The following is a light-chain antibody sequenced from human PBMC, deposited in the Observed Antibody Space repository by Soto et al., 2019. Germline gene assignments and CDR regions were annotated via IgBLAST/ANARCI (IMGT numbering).Light chain of an antibody. CDR2: AVS. CDR1: QGIRND. CDR3: LQHYNYSRT. Sequence: AIQMTQSPSSLSASVGDRVTITCRASQGIRNDLGWYQQKPGEAPKLLIYAVSHLQSGVPSRFSGSGSGPDFTLTISSLQPEDFATYSSLQHYNYSRTFGQGTNVEIK. J-gene: IGKJ1*01. V-gene: IGKV1-6*01.